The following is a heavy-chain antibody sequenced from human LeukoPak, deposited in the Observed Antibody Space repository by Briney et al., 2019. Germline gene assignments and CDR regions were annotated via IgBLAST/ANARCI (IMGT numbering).Heavy chain of an antibody. D-gene: IGHD6-19*01. V-gene: IGHV3-23*01. J-gene: IGHJ5*02. CDR3: AKMGGRVWYKVPET. CDR2: ISGSGQTT. Sequence: GGSLRLSCAASRFTFSSYAMNWVRQAPGMGLEWVSSISGSGQTTYYADFVRGRFTISRDSSKNTVYLQMSGLRVEDTALYYCAKMGGRVWYKVPETWGQGTLVTVSS. CDR1: RFTFSSYA.